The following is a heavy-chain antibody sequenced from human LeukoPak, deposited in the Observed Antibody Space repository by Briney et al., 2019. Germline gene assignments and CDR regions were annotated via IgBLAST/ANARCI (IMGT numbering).Heavy chain of an antibody. V-gene: IGHV3-30-3*01. Sequence: GGSLRLSCAASGFTFSSYAMHWVRQAPGKGLEWVAVISYDGSNKYYADSVKGRFTISRDNSKNTLYLQMNSLRAEDTAVYYCARDHGYCSSTSCYHPHYYYYYMDVWGKGTTVTVSS. CDR1: GFTFSSYA. CDR3: ARDHGYCSSTSCYHPHYYYYYMDV. D-gene: IGHD2-2*01. J-gene: IGHJ6*03. CDR2: ISYDGSNK.